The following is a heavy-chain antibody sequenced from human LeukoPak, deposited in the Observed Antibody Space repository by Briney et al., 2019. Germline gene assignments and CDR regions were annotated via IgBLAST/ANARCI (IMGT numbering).Heavy chain of an antibody. J-gene: IGHJ5*02. CDR2: ISSSSSYI. V-gene: IGHV3-21*01. CDR1: GFTFSSYS. Sequence: PGGSLRLSCAASGFTFSSYSMNWVRQAPEKGLEWVSSISSSSSYIYYADSVKGRFTISRDNAKNSLYLQMNSLRAEDTAVYYCARKGVGGNWFDPWGQGTLVTVSS. D-gene: IGHD2-15*01. CDR3: ARKGVGGNWFDP.